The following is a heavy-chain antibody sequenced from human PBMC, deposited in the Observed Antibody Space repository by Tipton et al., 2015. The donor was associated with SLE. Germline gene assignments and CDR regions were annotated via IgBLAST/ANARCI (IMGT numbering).Heavy chain of an antibody. V-gene: IGHV3-11*06. Sequence: GSLRLSCAASGFTFSDYYMSWIRQAPGKGLEWVSSISSSSSYIYYADSVKGRFTISRDNAKNSLYLQMNSLRAEDTAVYYCARDDFWSGYSFDYWGQGTLVTVSS. CDR1: GFTFSDYY. D-gene: IGHD3-3*01. CDR2: ISSSSSYI. CDR3: ARDDFWSGYSFDY. J-gene: IGHJ4*02.